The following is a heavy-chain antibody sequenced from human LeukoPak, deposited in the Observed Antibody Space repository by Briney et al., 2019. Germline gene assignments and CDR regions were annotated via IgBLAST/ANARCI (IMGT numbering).Heavy chain of an antibody. CDR2: ISSSSTYI. CDR3: AHSSGYAYGLDY. V-gene: IGHV3-21*01. D-gene: IGHD5-12*01. J-gene: IGHJ4*02. Sequence: GGSLRLSCAASGFTFSSYAMTWVRQAPGKGLEWVSAISSSSTYIYYADSVKGRFTISRDNAKSSLYLQMSSLRADDTAVYYCAHSSGYAYGLDYWGQGTLVTVSS. CDR1: GFTFSSYA.